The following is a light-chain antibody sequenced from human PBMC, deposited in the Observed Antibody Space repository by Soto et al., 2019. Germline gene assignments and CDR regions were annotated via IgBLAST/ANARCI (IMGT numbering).Light chain of an antibody. CDR2: DAS. CDR3: QHRSSWRPLT. Sequence: EIVLTQSPATLSLSPGERATLSCRASQSVSSYLAWYQQKPGQTPRLLIYDASNRATGIPARFSGSGSGTDFTLTISSLEPEDFAVYYCQHRSSWRPLTFGGGTKVEIK. J-gene: IGKJ4*01. V-gene: IGKV3-11*01. CDR1: QSVSSY.